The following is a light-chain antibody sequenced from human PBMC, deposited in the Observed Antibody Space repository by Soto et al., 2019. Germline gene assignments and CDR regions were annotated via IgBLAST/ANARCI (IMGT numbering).Light chain of an antibody. CDR2: KTS. Sequence: DIQMTQSPSTXSASVEDRVTXXXRASQSLDSWLAWYQQKPGKPPKLLIYKTSILEFGVPSRFSGSGSGTLFTLTISSLQPDDLATYYCQQYHTFSTXGQGTKVEIK. CDR3: QQYHTFST. V-gene: IGKV1-5*03. CDR1: QSLDSW. J-gene: IGKJ1*01.